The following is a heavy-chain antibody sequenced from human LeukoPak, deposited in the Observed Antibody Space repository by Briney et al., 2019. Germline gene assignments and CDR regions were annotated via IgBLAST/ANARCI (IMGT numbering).Heavy chain of an antibody. CDR2: ISTYNGNT. D-gene: IGHD4-23*01. Sequence: ASVKVSCKGSGYNFDRYGVSWVRQAPGQGLEWMGWISTYNGNTIYAQKFEGRVTITTDESTSTAYMELSSLRSEDTAVYYCASTTVVTQVWDYWGQGTLVTVSS. CDR3: ASTTVVTQVWDY. V-gene: IGHV1-18*04. CDR1: GYNFDRYG. J-gene: IGHJ4*02.